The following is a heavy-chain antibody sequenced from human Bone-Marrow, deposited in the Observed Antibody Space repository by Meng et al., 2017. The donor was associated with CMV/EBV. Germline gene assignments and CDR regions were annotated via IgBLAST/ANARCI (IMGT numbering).Heavy chain of an antibody. D-gene: IGHD2-2*02. Sequence: GESLKISCAASGFTFSSYAMHWVRQAPGKGLEWVAVISYDGSNKYYADSVKGRFTISRDNSKNTLYMQMNSLRAEDTAGYYCARERDIVVVPAAIPLFNYYYGKDVWGQGTTVTVSS. CDR2: ISYDGSNK. J-gene: IGHJ6*01. CDR3: ARERDIVVVPAAIPLFNYYYGKDV. V-gene: IGHV3-30-3*01. CDR1: GFTFSSYA.